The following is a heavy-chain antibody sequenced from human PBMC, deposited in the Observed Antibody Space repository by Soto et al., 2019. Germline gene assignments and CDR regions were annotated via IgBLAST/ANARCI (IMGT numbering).Heavy chain of an antibody. Sequence: SETLSLTCAVYGGSFSGYYWRWIRQPPGKGLEWIGEITHSGSTNYNPSLKSRVTISVDTSKKQFSLKLSSVTAEGTAVYYCGSGPQRFSDDYWGQGTLVTVSS. V-gene: IGHV4-34*01. CDR1: GGSFSGYY. J-gene: IGHJ4*02. CDR3: GSGPQRFSDDY. CDR2: ITHSGST. D-gene: IGHD3-3*01.